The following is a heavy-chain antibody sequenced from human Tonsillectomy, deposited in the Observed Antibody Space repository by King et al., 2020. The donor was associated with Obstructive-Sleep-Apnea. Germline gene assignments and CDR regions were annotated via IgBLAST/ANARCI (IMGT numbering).Heavy chain of an antibody. J-gene: IGHJ4*02. CDR1: GGSISSSSYY. Sequence: LQLQESGPGLVKPSETLSLTCTVSGGSISSSSYYWGWIRQPPGKGLEWIGSIYYSGSTYYNPSLKSRVTISVDTSKNQFSLKLSSVTAADTAVYYCARTYYDFWSGALYYFDYWGQGTLVTVSS. CDR3: ARTYYDFWSGALYYFDY. D-gene: IGHD3-3*01. V-gene: IGHV4-39*07. CDR2: IYYSGST.